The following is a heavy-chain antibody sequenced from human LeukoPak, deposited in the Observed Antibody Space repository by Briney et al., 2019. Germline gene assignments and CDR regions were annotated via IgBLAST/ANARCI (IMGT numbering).Heavy chain of an antibody. CDR1: GLTFSNCV. Sequence: TGGSLRLSRTTSGLTFSNCVMTWVRQAPGKGLEWVSSISPSGGNTFYADSVKGRFTISRDNSKNTLSLQMSSLGAEDTATYYCAGGYRDDDFFDSWGQGTLVTVSS. D-gene: IGHD5-12*01. CDR2: ISPSGGNT. V-gene: IGHV3-23*01. CDR3: AGGYRDDDFFDS. J-gene: IGHJ4*02.